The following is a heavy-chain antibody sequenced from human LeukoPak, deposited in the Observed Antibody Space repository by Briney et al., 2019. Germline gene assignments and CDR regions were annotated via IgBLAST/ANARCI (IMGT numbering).Heavy chain of an antibody. CDR3: ARSRMITFGGVIARPLYYFDY. CDR2: IDWDDDK. CDR1: GFSLSTSGMC. J-gene: IGHJ4*02. D-gene: IGHD3-16*02. V-gene: IGHV2-70*01. Sequence: SGPALVNPTQTLTLICTFSGFSLSTSGMCVSWIRQPPGKALEWLALIDWDDDKYYSTSLKTRLTIFKDTSKNQVVLTMTNMDPVDTATYYCARSRMITFGGVIARPLYYFDYWGQGTLVTVSS.